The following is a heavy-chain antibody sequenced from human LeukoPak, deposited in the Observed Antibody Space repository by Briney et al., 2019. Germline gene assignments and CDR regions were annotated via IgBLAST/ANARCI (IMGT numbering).Heavy chain of an antibody. J-gene: IGHJ4*02. CDR2: VSGNGGSS. CDR3: ARRKVGGTGDY. Sequence: LSGGSLRLSCAASGFTFSNYGMSWVRQAPGKGLEWVSAVSGNGGSSFYADSVKGRFTISRDNSKNTLFLQVDSLRAEDSAIYYCARRKVGGTGDYWGQGTQVTVSP. CDR1: GFTFSNYG. D-gene: IGHD1-26*01. V-gene: IGHV3-23*01.